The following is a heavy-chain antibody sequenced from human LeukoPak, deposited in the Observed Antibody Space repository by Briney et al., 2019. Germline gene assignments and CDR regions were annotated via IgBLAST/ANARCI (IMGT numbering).Heavy chain of an antibody. J-gene: IGHJ5*02. D-gene: IGHD6-13*01. CDR1: GGSISSYY. Sequence: SETLSLTCTVSGGSISSYYWGWIRQPPGKGLEWIGSIYYSGSTYYNPSLKSRVTISVDTSKNQFSLKLSSVTAADTAVYYCARHVPGAAGILRWFDPWGQGTLVTVSS. CDR3: ARHVPGAAGILRWFDP. CDR2: IYYSGST. V-gene: IGHV4-39*01.